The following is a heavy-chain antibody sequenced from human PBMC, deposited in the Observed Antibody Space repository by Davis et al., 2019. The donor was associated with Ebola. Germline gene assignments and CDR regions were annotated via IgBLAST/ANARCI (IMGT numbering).Heavy chain of an antibody. CDR3: ARVDYDFWSGSYGSDNWFDP. V-gene: IGHV3-66*01. CDR2: MYPGGTT. J-gene: IGHJ5*02. Sequence: PGGSLRLSCTASGFTVSGNNMNWVRQAPGKGLEWISVMYPGGTTFYGDSAQGRFTISRDNSKNTLYLQINSLRAEDTAVYYCARVDYDFWSGSYGSDNWFDPWGQGTLVTVSS. CDR1: GFTVSGNN. D-gene: IGHD3-3*01.